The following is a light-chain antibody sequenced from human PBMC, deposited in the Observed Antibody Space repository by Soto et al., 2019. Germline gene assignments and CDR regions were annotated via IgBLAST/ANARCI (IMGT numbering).Light chain of an antibody. V-gene: IGKV3-15*01. Sequence: EVGMTQSPATLSVFPGERVTLSCRASESVGSNLAWYQQKPGQAPRLLIYGASTRATGVPARFSGSGSGTEFPLTISRLQSEDFALYYCQQYNNWLTFGGGTKVEIE. CDR3: QQYNNWLT. CDR1: ESVGSN. CDR2: GAS. J-gene: IGKJ4*01.